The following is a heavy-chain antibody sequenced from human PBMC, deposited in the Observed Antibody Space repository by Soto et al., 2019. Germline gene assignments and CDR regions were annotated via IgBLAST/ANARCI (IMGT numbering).Heavy chain of an antibody. J-gene: IGHJ4*02. CDR2: INPNSGGT. V-gene: IGHV1-2*02. Sequence: ASVKVSCKASGYTFSDYYIHWVRHAPGQGLEWMGWINPNSGGTKYAPKFQGGVTMTRDTSITTAYMELSRLRSGDTAVYYCAREPATAKPEGVDFWGQGTLVTVSS. CDR3: AREPATAKPEGVDF. D-gene: IGHD1-1*01. CDR1: GYTFSDYY.